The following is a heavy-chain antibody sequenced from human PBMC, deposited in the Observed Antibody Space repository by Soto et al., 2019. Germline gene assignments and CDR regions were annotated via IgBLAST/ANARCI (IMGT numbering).Heavy chain of an antibody. CDR1: GYTFTGYY. Sequence: GASVKVSCKASGYTFTGYYMHWVRQAPGQGLEWMGWINPNSGGTNYAQKFQGRVTMTRDTSISTAYMELSRLRSDDTAVYYCARGVAAAGPYPYYYYGMDVWGQGTTVTVYS. D-gene: IGHD6-13*01. CDR3: ARGVAAAGPYPYYYYGMDV. V-gene: IGHV1-2*02. J-gene: IGHJ6*02. CDR2: INPNSGGT.